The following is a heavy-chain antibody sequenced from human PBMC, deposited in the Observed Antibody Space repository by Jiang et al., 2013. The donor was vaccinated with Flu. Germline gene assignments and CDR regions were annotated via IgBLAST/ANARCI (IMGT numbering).Heavy chain of an antibody. V-gene: IGHV3-30-3*02. Sequence: VQLVESGGGVVQPGGSLRLSCEAAGFTFRSYAVHWVRQAPGKGLEYLAVISYDGSNKYQADSVKGRFTTSRDISKNTVYLQMNNLRAEDTAVYYCAKSDSDSSGSYPAHQYGVDVWGQGTTVTVSS. CDR2: ISYDGSNK. J-gene: IGHJ6*02. CDR1: GFTFRSYA. D-gene: IGHD3-22*01. CDR3: AKSDSDSSGSYPAHQYGVDV.